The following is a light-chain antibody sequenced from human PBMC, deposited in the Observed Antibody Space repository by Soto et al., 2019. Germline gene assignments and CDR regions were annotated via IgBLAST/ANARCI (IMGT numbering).Light chain of an antibody. CDR2: GTS. V-gene: IGKV3-15*01. CDR1: QSISSN. J-gene: IGKJ1*01. Sequence: EIVMTQSPATLSVSPGERATLSCRASQSISSNLAWYQQKPGQAPRLLIYGTSTRATGIPARFSGSGSGTEFTLTISSLQSEDFAVYYCQQYNTLPTWTFGQGTKVEIK. CDR3: QQYNTLPTWT.